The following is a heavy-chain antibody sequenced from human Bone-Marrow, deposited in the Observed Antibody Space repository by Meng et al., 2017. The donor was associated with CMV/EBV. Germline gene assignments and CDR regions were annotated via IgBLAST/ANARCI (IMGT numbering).Heavy chain of an antibody. CDR1: GYTFTSYY. D-gene: IGHD3-3*01. CDR2: INPSGGST. Sequence: ASVKVSCKASGYTFTSYYMHWVRQAPGQGLEWMGIINPSGGSTSYAQKFQGRVTMTRDTSTSTVYMELSSLRSEDTAVYYCARAWDDFWSGFYGMDVWGQGTTVTVPS. V-gene: IGHV1-46*01. CDR3: ARAWDDFWSGFYGMDV. J-gene: IGHJ6*02.